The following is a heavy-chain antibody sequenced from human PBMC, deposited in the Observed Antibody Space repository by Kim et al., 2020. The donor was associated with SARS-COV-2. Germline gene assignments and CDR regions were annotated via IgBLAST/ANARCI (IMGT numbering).Heavy chain of an antibody. CDR1: GFTFSSYA. CDR3: AKDRGQFGEFPDDAFDI. J-gene: IGHJ3*02. Sequence: GGSLRLSCAASGFTFSSYAMSWVRQAPGKGLEWVSAISGSGGSTYYADSVKGRFTISTDTSKNTLYLQMNSLRAEDTAVYYCAKDRGQFGEFPDDAFDIWGQGTMVTVSS. D-gene: IGHD3-10*01. CDR2: ISGSGGST. V-gene: IGHV3-23*01.